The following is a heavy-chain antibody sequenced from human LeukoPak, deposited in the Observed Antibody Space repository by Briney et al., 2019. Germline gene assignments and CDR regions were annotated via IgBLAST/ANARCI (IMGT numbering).Heavy chain of an antibody. CDR2: ISSSSSNI. J-gene: IGHJ4*02. D-gene: IGHD3-16*02. CDR1: GFTFSGYS. CDR3: ARESHDYAWGSYRPDY. Sequence: GGSLRLSCAASGFTFSGYSMNWVRQAPGKGPEWVSYISSSSSNIHYADSVKGRFTISRDNAKNSLYLQMNSLRAEDTAVYYCARESHDYAWGSYRPDYWGQGTLVTVSS. V-gene: IGHV3-48*01.